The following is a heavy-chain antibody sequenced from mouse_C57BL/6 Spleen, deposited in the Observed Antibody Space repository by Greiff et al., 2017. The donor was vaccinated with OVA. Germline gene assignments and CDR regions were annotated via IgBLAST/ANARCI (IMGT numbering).Heavy chain of an antibody. Sequence: VHVKQSGAELVRPGASVKLSCTASGFNIKDDYMHWVKQRPEQGLEWIGWIDPENGDTEYASKFQGKATITADTSSNTAYLQLSSLTSEDTAVYYCTTPARGYWGQGTTLTVSS. V-gene: IGHV14-4*01. J-gene: IGHJ2*01. CDR1: GFNIKDDY. CDR3: TTPARGY. CDR2: IDPENGDT.